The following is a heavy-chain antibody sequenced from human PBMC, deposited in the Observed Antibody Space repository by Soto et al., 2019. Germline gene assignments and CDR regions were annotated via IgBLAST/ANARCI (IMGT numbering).Heavy chain of an antibody. CDR2: ISYDGSNK. J-gene: IGHJ4*02. CDR1: GFTFSSYA. D-gene: IGHD3-22*01. CDR3: ARGDYYDSSGYYHDY. V-gene: IGHV3-30-3*01. Sequence: GGSLRLSCAASGFTFSSYAMHWVRQAPGKGLEWVAVISYDGSNKYYADSVKGRFTISRDNSKNTLYLQMNSLRAEDTAVYYCARGDYYDSSGYYHDYWGQGTLVTVSS.